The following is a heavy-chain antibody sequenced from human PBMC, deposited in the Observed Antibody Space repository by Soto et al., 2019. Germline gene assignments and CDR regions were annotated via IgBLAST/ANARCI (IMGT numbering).Heavy chain of an antibody. CDR3: ARDRGGSYRNYYYYGMDV. Sequence: QVQLQESGPGLVKPSQTLSLTCTVSGGSISSGGYYWSWIRQHPGKGLEWIGYIYYGGSTYYNPYLKSLVITSVDSSKYLFSLKLSSVTAADTAVYYCARDRGGSYRNYYYYGMDVWGQGTTVTVSS. J-gene: IGHJ6*02. V-gene: IGHV4-31*01. CDR1: GGSISSGGYY. D-gene: IGHD1-26*01. CDR2: IYYGGST.